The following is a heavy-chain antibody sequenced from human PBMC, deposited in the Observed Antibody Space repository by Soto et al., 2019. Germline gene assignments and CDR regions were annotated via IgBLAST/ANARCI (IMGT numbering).Heavy chain of an antibody. J-gene: IGHJ4*02. D-gene: IGHD2-2*01. Sequence: PGGSLSLSCTASGFSFSTSEMNWVRQAPGKGLEWIAHIHTIDGVIHYADSVRGRFTVSRDNAKNSLYLQMNSLRVEDTAVYFCSRDDSPEYGFFWGQGTPVTVS. V-gene: IGHV3-48*03. CDR3: SRDDSPEYGFF. CDR2: IHTIDGVI. CDR1: GFSFSTSE.